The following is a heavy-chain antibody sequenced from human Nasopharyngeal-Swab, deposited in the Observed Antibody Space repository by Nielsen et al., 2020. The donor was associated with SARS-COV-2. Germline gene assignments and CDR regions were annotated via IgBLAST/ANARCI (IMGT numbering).Heavy chain of an antibody. CDR1: GYSISSGYY. J-gene: IGHJ5*02. CDR2: IYHSGST. CDR3: AREGYSYGNNWFDP. V-gene: IGHV4-38-2*02. D-gene: IGHD5-18*01. Sequence: SETLSLTCTVSGYSISSGYYWGWIRLPPGKGLEWIGSIYHSGSTYYNPSLKSRVTISVDTSKNQFSLKLSSVTAADTAVYYCAREGYSYGNNWFDPWGQGTLVTVSS.